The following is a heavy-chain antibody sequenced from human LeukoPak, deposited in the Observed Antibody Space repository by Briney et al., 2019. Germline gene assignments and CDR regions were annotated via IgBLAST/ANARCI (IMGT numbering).Heavy chain of an antibody. CDR2: ISGSGGST. D-gene: IGHD3-22*01. CDR1: GFTFDDYA. CDR3: AKGRAFNYDSSGYYQGYNWFDP. Sequence: GGSLRLSCAASGFTFDDYAMHWVRQPPGKGLEWVSAISGSGGSTYYADSVKGRFTISRDNSKNTLYLQMNSLRAEDTAVYYCAKGRAFNYDSSGYYQGYNWFDPWGQGTLVTVSP. J-gene: IGHJ5*02. V-gene: IGHV3-23*01.